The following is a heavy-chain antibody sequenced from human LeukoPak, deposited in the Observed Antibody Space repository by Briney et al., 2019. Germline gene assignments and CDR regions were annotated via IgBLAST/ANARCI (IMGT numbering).Heavy chain of an antibody. J-gene: IGHJ6*03. CDR1: GFTFSGSA. CDR2: IRSKANSYAT. D-gene: IGHD6-19*01. V-gene: IGHV3-73*01. CDR3: AKDGPSVAGSDYYYYMDV. Sequence: GGSLRLSCAASGFTFSGSAMHWVRQASGKGLEWVGRIRSKANSYATAYAASVKGRFTISRDNSKNTLYLQMNSLRPEDTAVYCCAKDGPSVAGSDYYYYMDVWGKGTTVTVSS.